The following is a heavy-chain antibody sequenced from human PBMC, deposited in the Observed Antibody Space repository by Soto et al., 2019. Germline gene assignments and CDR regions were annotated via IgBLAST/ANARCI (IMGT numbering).Heavy chain of an antibody. D-gene: IGHD3-9*01. CDR1: GGSFSGYY. V-gene: IGHV4-34*01. CDR2: INHSGST. Sequence: QVQLQQWGAGLLKPSETLSLTCAVYGGSFSGYYWSWIRQPPGKGLEWIGEINHSGSTNYNPSLKSRVTISVDTSKNQLSLKLRSVTAADTAVYYCARGLRYFDWLEPGSWFDPWGQGTLVTVSS. CDR3: ARGLRYFDWLEPGSWFDP. J-gene: IGHJ5*02.